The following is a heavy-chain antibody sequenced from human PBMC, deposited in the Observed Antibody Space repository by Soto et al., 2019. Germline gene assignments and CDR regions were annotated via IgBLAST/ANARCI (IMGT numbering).Heavy chain of an antibody. Sequence: QLQLVESGGGVVQPGRSLRLSCAASGFTFSSYAMHWVRQAPGKGLEWVAVISYDGSNKYYADSVKGRFTISRDNSKNTLYLQMNSLRAEDTAVYYCARDLSSGYFRPVDAFDIWGQGTMVTVSS. V-gene: IGHV3-30-3*01. CDR1: GFTFSSYA. CDR3: ARDLSSGYFRPVDAFDI. J-gene: IGHJ3*02. D-gene: IGHD3-22*01. CDR2: ISYDGSNK.